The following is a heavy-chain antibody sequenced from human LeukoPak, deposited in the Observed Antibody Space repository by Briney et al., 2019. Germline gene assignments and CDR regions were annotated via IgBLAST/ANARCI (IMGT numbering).Heavy chain of an antibody. CDR2: IYHSGST. CDR1: GYSISSGYY. J-gene: IGHJ5*02. CDR3: ASSIVVVPAANNWFDP. D-gene: IGHD2-2*01. Sequence: SETLSLTCTVSGYSISSGYYWGWIRQPPGNGLEWIGSIYHSGSTYYNPSLKSRVTISVGTSKNQFSLKLSSVTAADTAVYYCASSIVVVPAANNWFDPWGQGTLVTVSS. V-gene: IGHV4-38-2*02.